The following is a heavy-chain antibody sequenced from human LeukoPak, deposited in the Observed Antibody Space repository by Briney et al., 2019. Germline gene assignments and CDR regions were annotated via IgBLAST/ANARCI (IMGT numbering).Heavy chain of an antibody. D-gene: IGHD2-15*01. J-gene: IGHJ4*02. CDR2: IYPGDSDT. CDR1: GYSFTSYW. Sequence: RGESLKISCKGSGYSFTSYWIGWVRQMPGKGLEWMGIIYPGDSDTRYSPSFQGQVTISADKSISPAYLQWSSLKASDTAMYYCASGPGYCSGGSCYSIGRDYWGQGTLVTVSS. CDR3: ASGPGYCSGGSCYSIGRDY. V-gene: IGHV5-51*01.